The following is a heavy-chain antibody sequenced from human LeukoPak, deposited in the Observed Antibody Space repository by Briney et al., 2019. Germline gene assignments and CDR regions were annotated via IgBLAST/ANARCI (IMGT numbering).Heavy chain of an antibody. CDR1: GFTFSSYG. Sequence: GRSLRLSCVASGFTFSSYGMHWVRQAPGKGLEWVAVIWYDGSNKYYADSVKGRFTISRDNSKNTLHLQMNSLRAEDTAVYYCARDRERGDWYSYYFDYWGQGTLVTVSS. D-gene: IGHD2-21*02. V-gene: IGHV3-33*01. CDR2: IWYDGSNK. CDR3: ARDRERGDWYSYYFDY. J-gene: IGHJ4*02.